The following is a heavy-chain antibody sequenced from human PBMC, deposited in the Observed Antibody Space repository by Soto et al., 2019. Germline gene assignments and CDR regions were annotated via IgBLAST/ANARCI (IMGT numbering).Heavy chain of an antibody. D-gene: IGHD1-1*01. Sequence: GGSLRLSCAASGFTFSSYAMSWVRQAPGKGLEWVSSISNTASSTYYADSVKGRFTISRDNSRNTLYLQMNSLRAEDTAVYYCARHREQLERWGFDPWGQGTLVTVSS. J-gene: IGHJ5*02. CDR3: ARHREQLERWGFDP. V-gene: IGHV3-23*01. CDR1: GFTFSSYA. CDR2: ISNTASST.